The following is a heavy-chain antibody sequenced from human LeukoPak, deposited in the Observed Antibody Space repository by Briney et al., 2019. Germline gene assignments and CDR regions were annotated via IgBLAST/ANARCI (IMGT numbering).Heavy chain of an antibody. V-gene: IGHV4-39*01. CDR1: GGSISSSSYY. Sequence: SETLSLTCTVSGGSISSSSYYWGWIRQPPGKGLEWIGNIYYSGSTYYNPSLKSRVTISVDTSKNQFSLKLSSVTAADTAVYYCARRVADSSGYYTPHFDYWGQGTLVTVSS. CDR2: IYYSGST. J-gene: IGHJ4*02. CDR3: ARRVADSSGYYTPHFDY. D-gene: IGHD3-22*01.